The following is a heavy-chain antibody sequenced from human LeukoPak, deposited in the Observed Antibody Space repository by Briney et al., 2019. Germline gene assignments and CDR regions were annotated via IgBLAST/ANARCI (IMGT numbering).Heavy chain of an antibody. CDR1: GGTFSSYA. Sequence: ASVKVSCKASGGTFSSYAISWVRQAPGQGLEWMGGIIPIFGTANYAQKFQGRVTITADESTSTAYMELSSLRSEDTAVYYCAGVTNSGSGWYEFDYWGRGTLVTVSS. CDR3: AGVTNSGSGWYEFDY. D-gene: IGHD6-19*01. V-gene: IGHV1-69*13. J-gene: IGHJ4*02. CDR2: IIPIFGTA.